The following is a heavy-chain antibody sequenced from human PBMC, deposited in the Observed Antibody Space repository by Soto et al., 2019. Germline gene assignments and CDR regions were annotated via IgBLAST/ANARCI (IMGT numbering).Heavy chain of an antibody. V-gene: IGHV4-34*01. CDR2: INHSGST. D-gene: IGHD3-9*01. CDR1: GGSFSGYY. J-gene: IGHJ5*02. CDR3: ARSYYDILDP. Sequence: QVQLQQWGAGLLKPSETLSLTCAVYGGSFSGYYCSWIRQPPGKGLEWIGEINHSGSTNYNPSLKTRDTIPEDTSKNQFSLQLSTVTAANTAVYYCARSYYDILDPWGQGTLVTVSS.